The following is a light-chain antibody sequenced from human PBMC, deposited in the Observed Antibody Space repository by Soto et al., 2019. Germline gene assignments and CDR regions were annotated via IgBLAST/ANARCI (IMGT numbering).Light chain of an antibody. CDR2: EVS. J-gene: IGLJ2*01. CDR3: SSYAGSTRVV. Sequence: QSALTQPPSASGSPGQSVTISCTGTSSDVGGYHYVSWYQQHPGKAPKLMIYEVSKRPSGVPDRFSGSKSGNTASLTVSGLQSEDQADYYCSSYAGSTRVVVGRRTKLTV. V-gene: IGLV2-8*01. CDR1: SSDVGGYHY.